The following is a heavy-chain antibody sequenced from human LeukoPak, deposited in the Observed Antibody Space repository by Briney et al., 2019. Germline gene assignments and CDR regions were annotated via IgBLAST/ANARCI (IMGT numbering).Heavy chain of an antibody. CDR2: IYYSGST. D-gene: IGHD2/OR15-2a*01. CDR1: GGSVSSGSYY. J-gene: IGHJ4*02. CDR3: ARGLNVYVVDY. V-gene: IGHV4-39*07. Sequence: PSETLSLTCTVSGGSVSSGSYYWGWIRQPPGKGLEWIGNIYYSGSTYYNPSLKSRVTISVETSKNQFSLKLSSVTAADTAVYYCARGLNVYVVDYWGQGTLVTVSS.